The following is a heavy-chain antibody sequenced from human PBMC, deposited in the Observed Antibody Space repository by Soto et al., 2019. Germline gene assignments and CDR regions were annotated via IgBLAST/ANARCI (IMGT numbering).Heavy chain of an antibody. Sequence: QVQLVESGGGVVQPGRSLRLSCAASGFTFSSYGMHWVRQAPGKGLEWVAVISYDGNNEYYADSVKGRFTISRDNSKNTLYLQMNSLRAEDTAVYYCVKSGYSNGPTLFLQQWGQGTLVTVSS. D-gene: IGHD6-19*01. J-gene: IGHJ1*01. CDR3: VKSGYSNGPTLFLQQ. CDR1: GFTFSSYG. CDR2: ISYDGNNE. V-gene: IGHV3-30*18.